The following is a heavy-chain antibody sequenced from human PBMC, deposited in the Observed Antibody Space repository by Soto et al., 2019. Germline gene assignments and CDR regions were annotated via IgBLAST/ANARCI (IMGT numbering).Heavy chain of an antibody. CDR1: GYTFTSYA. Sequence: QVQLVQSGAEVKKPGASVKVSCKASGYTFTSYAMHWVRQAPGQRLEWMGWINAGNGNTKYSQKFQGRVTITRDTSASTAYMELSSLRSEDMAVYYCARRSSSWYYYFDYWGQGTLVTVSS. V-gene: IGHV1-3*01. D-gene: IGHD6-13*01. CDR2: INAGNGNT. CDR3: ARRSSSWYYYFDY. J-gene: IGHJ4*02.